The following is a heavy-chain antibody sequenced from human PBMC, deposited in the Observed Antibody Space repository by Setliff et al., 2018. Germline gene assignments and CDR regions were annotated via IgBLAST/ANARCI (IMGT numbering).Heavy chain of an antibody. CDR3: VTYYVGLGGRGY. J-gene: IGHJ4*02. CDR2: IFHSGS. CDR1: GYSISSGHF. D-gene: IGHD3-16*01. Sequence: SETLSLTCGVSGYSISSGHFWGWIRQPPGKGLEWLANIFHSGSNYNPSLNGRVTISRDTSQNQFSLKLSSVTAADTAVYFCVTYYVGLGGRGYWGQGTLVTV. V-gene: IGHV4-38-2*01.